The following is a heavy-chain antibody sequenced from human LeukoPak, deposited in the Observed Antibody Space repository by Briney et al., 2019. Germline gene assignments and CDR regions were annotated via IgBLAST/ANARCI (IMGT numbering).Heavy chain of an antibody. CDR3: AKDMADTAMVFDY. CDR1: GFTFSSYG. V-gene: IGHV3-33*06. D-gene: IGHD5-18*01. J-gene: IGHJ4*02. Sequence: GESLRLSCAASGFTFSSYGMHWVRQAPGKGLEWVAVIWYDGSNKYYADSVKGRFTISRDNSKNTLYLQMNSLRAEDTAVYYCAKDMADTAMVFDYWGQGPLVTVSS. CDR2: IWYDGSNK.